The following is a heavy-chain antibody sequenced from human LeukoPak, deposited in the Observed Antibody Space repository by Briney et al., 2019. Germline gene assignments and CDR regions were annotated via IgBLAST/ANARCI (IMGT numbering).Heavy chain of an antibody. Sequence: SETLSLTCTVSGGSISSYYWSWIRQPPGKGLEWIGYIYYSGSTNYNPSLKGRVTISVDTSKNQFSLKLSSVTAADTAVYYCARDAPNYSLDVWGRGTTVTVSS. CDR2: IYYSGST. CDR1: GGSISSYY. CDR3: ARDAPNYSLDV. V-gene: IGHV4-59*01. J-gene: IGHJ6*02.